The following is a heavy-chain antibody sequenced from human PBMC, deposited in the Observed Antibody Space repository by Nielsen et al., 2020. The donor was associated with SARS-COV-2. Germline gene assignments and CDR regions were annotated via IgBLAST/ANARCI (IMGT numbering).Heavy chain of an antibody. J-gene: IGHJ5*02. D-gene: IGHD3-10*01. CDR3: ARDLWFGELDNWFDP. V-gene: IGHV3-23*01. CDR1: GFTFDDYA. CDR2: VSGDVAHTT. Sequence: GESLKISCAASGFTFDDYAMHWVRQAPGKGLEWVSAVSGDVAHTTYYADSVKGRFTISRDNSKNTLYLQMNSLRAEDTALYHCARDLWFGELDNWFDPWGQGTLVTVSS.